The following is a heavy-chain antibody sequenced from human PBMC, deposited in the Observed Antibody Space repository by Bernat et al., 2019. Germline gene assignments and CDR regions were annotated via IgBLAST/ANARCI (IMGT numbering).Heavy chain of an antibody. CDR2: INHSGST. CDR1: GGSFSDYY. J-gene: IGHJ4*02. CDR3: VRVLSSRTSCYLDY. V-gene: IGHV4-34*01. Sequence: QVQLQQWGARLLKPSETLSLTCAVYGGSFSDYYWSWIRQPPGKGLEWIGEINHSGSTNCNPSLKSRVTISVDTSKNQFSLRLSSVTAADTAVYYCVRVLSSRTSCYLDYWGQGTLVTVSS. D-gene: IGHD2-2*01.